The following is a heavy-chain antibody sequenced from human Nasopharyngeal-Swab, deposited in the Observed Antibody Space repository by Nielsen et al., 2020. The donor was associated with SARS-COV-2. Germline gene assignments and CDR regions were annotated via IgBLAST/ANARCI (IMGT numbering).Heavy chain of an antibody. CDR3: ARDNNYDSSGPYGYYYYAMDV. CDR2: VYPSGST. Sequence: SETLSLTCTVFGGSISGDNYYFSWIRQPAGKALEWIGRVYPSGSTHYNPSLSSRVTISVDTSKNQISLNLTSVTATDTAVYYCARDNNYDSSGPYGYYYYAMDVWGQGTTVTVSS. CDR1: GGSISGDNYY. D-gene: IGHD3-22*01. V-gene: IGHV4-61*02. J-gene: IGHJ6*02.